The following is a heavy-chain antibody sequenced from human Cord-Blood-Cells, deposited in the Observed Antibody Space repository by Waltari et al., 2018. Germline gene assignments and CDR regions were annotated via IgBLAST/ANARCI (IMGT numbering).Heavy chain of an antibody. D-gene: IGHD5-12*01. CDR3: ARDRSGYADY. V-gene: IGHV3-48*03. J-gene: IGHJ4*02. CDR1: GFTFSRYE. CDR2: ISSSCSTI. Sequence: EVQLVESGGGLVQPGGSLRLSCAASGFTFSRYEMNCVRQAPGKGLEWVAYISSSCSTIYYADSVKGRFTISRDNAKNSLYLQMNSLRAEDTAVYYCARDRSGYADYWGQGTLVTVSS.